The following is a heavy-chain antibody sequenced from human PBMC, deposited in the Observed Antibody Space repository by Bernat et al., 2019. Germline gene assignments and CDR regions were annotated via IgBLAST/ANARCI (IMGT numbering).Heavy chain of an antibody. CDR2: ISTYNGNT. J-gene: IGHJ4*02. CDR3: ARDVVIAGAGFYIDY. V-gene: IGHV1-18*01. CDR1: GYTFTSYG. D-gene: IGHD6-13*01. Sequence: QVQLVQSGAEVKKPGASVRVSCKASGYTFTSYGFSWVRQAPGQGIEWMGRISTYNGNTNYAQNHPDSVTITTDTTTSTAYMRMRRLSADNTAMYDYARDVVIAGAGFYIDYCGQGTLATVTS.